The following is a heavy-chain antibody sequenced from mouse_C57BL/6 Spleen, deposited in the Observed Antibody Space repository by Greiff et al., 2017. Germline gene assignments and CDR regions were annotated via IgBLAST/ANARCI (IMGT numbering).Heavy chain of an antibody. D-gene: IGHD1-1*01. J-gene: IGHJ1*03. Sequence: VQLQQSGAELVKPGASVKLSCTASGFNIKDYYMHWVKQRTEQGLEWIGRIDPEDGETKYAPKFQGKATITADTSSNTAYLQLSSLTSEDTAVDYCAGYYGSSYGYWYFDVWGTGTTVTVSS. V-gene: IGHV14-2*01. CDR2: IDPEDGET. CDR3: AGYYGSSYGYWYFDV. CDR1: GFNIKDYY.